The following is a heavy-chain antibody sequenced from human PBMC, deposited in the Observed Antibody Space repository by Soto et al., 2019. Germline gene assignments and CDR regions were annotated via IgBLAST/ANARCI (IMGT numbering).Heavy chain of an antibody. D-gene: IGHD6-6*01. CDR1: GGSISSGGYY. J-gene: IGHJ5*02. CDR3: ARGYGGSSAMVWFDP. Sequence: SETLSLTCTVSGGSISSGGYYWSWIRQHPGKGLEWIGYIYYSGSTYYNPSLKSRVTISVDTSKNQFSLKLSSVTAADTAVYYCARGYGGSSAMVWFDPWGQGTLVTAPQ. V-gene: IGHV4-31*03. CDR2: IYYSGST.